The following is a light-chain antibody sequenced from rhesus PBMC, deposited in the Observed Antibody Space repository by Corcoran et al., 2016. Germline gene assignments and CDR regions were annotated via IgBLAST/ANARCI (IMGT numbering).Light chain of an antibody. CDR1: QSVGSN. V-gene: IGKV3-42*02. Sequence: ETVVTQSPATLSLSPGERATLSCRASQSVGSNLAWYQQKPGQAPKLLNYDASRRATGIPDRFSGSGSGTEFTLTISSLEPEDVGVYYCQQYNNWNSFGQGTKVEIK. J-gene: IGKJ2*01. CDR3: QQYNNWNS. CDR2: DAS.